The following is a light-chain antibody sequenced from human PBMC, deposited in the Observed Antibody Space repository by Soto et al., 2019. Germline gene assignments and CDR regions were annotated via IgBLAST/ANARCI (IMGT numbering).Light chain of an antibody. V-gene: IGKV1-9*01. Sequence: IQLTQSPSSLSASVVDRVTITCRASQGISSYLGWYQQKPGKAPNLLIYDASTLHSGVPSRFSGGGSGTDFTLTISSLQPEDFATYYCLQHNSYPITFGQGTRLEIK. CDR1: QGISSY. CDR3: LQHNSYPIT. CDR2: DAS. J-gene: IGKJ5*01.